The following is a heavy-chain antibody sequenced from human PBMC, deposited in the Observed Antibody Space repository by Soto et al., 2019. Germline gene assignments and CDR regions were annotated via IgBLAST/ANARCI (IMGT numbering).Heavy chain of an antibody. CDR3: ARDPSYATSGGYFDY. D-gene: IGHD3-22*01. CDR1: GGSISSGAYY. Sequence: KTSETLSLTCTVSGGSISSGAYYWSWIRQHPEEGLEWIGYISYGGSTYYNPSLKSRVTISADKSNNQFSLKLTSLTAADTAVYYCARDPSYATSGGYFDYWGQGTLVTVSS. V-gene: IGHV4-31*03. J-gene: IGHJ4*02. CDR2: ISYGGST.